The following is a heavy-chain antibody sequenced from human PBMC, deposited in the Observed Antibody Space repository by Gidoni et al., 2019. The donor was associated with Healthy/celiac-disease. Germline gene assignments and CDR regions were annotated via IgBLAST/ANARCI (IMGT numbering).Heavy chain of an antibody. V-gene: IGHV3-23*01. Sequence: EVQLLESGGGLVQPGGSLRLSCAASGFTFSSYAMSWVRQAPGKGLEWFSAMSGSGGSTYYADSVKGRFTISRDKSKNTLYLQMNSLRAEDTAVYYCAKDRLGYCSGGICYSYYYYGMDVWGQGTTVTVSS. J-gene: IGHJ6*02. CDR1: GFTFSSYA. CDR2: MSGSGGST. D-gene: IGHD2-15*01. CDR3: AKDRLGYCSGGICYSYYYYGMDV.